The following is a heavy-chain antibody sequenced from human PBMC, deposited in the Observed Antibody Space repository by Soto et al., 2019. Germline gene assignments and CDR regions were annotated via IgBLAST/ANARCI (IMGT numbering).Heavy chain of an antibody. CDR3: AKVSHGGIYHEYYFDY. CDR2: IWYDGSKE. Sequence: QVQLVESGGGVVQTGRSLRLSCVASGFTSSNYGIHWVRQGPGKGLEWVAGIWYDGSKEYYADSVKGRFTISRDNSENTVFLQMNSLRPEDTAVYYCAKVSHGGIYHEYYFDYWGQGTLVTVSS. J-gene: IGHJ4*02. V-gene: IGHV3-30*18. D-gene: IGHD1-26*01. CDR1: GFTSSNYG.